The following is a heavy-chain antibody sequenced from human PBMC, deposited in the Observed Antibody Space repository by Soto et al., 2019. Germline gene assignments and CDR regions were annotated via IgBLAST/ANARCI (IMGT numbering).Heavy chain of an antibody. CDR2: INGDGSYT. J-gene: IGHJ4*02. CDR3: VRLRSGYYYGRF. D-gene: IGHD3-22*01. Sequence: GNWPVWDSGINGDGSYTSYADSVQGRFTISRDNAKNTLYLEMNGLRAEDTAVYFCVRLRSGYYYGRFWGPGXPGTVSS. V-gene: IGHV3-74*01.